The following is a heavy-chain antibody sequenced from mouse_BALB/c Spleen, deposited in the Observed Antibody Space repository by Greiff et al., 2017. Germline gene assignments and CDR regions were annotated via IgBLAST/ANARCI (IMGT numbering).Heavy chain of an antibody. CDR3: ARRGYGSRGEY. D-gene: IGHD1-1*01. Sequence: EVQLVESGGGLVKPGGSLKLSCAASGFTFSSYAMSWVRQTPEKRLEWVATISSGGSYTYYPDSVKGRFTISRDNAKNTLYLHISSLRSEDTAMYYCARRGYGSRGEYWGQGTTVTVSA. CDR2: ISSGGSYT. V-gene: IGHV5-9-3*01. J-gene: IGHJ2*01. CDR1: GFTFSSYA.